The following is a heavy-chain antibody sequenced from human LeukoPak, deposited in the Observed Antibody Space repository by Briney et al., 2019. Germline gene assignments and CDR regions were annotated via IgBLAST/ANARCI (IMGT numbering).Heavy chain of an antibody. D-gene: IGHD5-18*01. V-gene: IGHV4-39*01. J-gene: IGHJ4*02. CDR2: IHSGGST. CDR3: AMDTHAINRFDS. CDR1: GDSISTTTYY. Sequence: SETLSLTCTVSGDSISTTTYYWGWVRQPPGKGLEWIGTIHSGGSTYYDLSLKGRLTISVDTSKNPFSLELHSVTAADTAVYYCAMDTHAINRFDSWSPGTLVTVSS.